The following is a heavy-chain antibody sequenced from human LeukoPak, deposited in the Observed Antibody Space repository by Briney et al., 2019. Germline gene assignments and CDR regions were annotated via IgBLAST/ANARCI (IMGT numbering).Heavy chain of an antibody. J-gene: IGHJ4*02. CDR1: GGSFSGYY. V-gene: IGHV4-34*01. Sequence: SETLSLTCAVYGGSFSGYYWSWIRQPPGKGLEWIGEINHSGSTNYNPSLKSRVTISVDTSKNQFSLKLSSVTAADTAVYYCARDGRYCSGGSCYSFDDYWGQGTLVTVSS. D-gene: IGHD2-15*01. CDR3: ARDGRYCSGGSCYSFDDY. CDR2: INHSGST.